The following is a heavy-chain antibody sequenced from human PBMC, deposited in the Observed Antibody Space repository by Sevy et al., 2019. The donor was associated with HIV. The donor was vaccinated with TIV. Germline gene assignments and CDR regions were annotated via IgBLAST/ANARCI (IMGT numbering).Heavy chain of an antibody. CDR2: ISAYNGNT. V-gene: IGHV1-18*01. CDR1: GYTFTSYG. CDR3: XXXXXXXALAFDP. Sequence: ASVKVSCKASGYTFTSYGISWVRQAPGQGLEWMGWISAYNGNTNYAQKLQGRVTMTTDTSTSTAYMELRSLRSDDTXXXXXXXXXXXXALAFDPWGQGTLVTVSS. J-gene: IGHJ5*02.